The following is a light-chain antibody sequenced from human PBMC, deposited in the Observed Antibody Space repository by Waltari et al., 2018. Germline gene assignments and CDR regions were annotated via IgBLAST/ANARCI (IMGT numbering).Light chain of an antibody. J-gene: IGLJ2*01. CDR1: SSDVGGYKY. Sequence: QSALTQPASVSGSPGQSITISCTGTSSDVGGYKYGSWYPQHPGKAPKLMIYEVSNRPSGVSNRFSGSKSGNTASLTISGLQAEDEADYYCSSYTSSSTLVFGGGTKLTVL. CDR2: EVS. V-gene: IGLV2-14*01. CDR3: SSYTSSSTLV.